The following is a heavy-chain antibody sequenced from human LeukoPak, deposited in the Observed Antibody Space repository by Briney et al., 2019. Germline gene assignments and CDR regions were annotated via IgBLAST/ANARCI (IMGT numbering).Heavy chain of an antibody. CDR3: AREAIAAAAPNWFDP. CDR2: INPNSGGT. Sequence: ASVKVSCKASGGTFSSYAISWVRQAPGQGLEWMGWINPNSGGTNYAQKFQGRVTMTRDTSISTAYMELSRLRSDDTAVYYCAREAIAAAAPNWFDPWGQGTLVTVSS. D-gene: IGHD6-13*01. CDR1: GGTFSSYA. V-gene: IGHV1-2*02. J-gene: IGHJ5*02.